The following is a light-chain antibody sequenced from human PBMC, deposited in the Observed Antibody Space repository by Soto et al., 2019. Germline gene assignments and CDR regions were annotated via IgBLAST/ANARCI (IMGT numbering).Light chain of an antibody. CDR3: QQYASRPWT. Sequence: DIQMTQSPSSLSASVGDRVTITCRASQTISSYLNWYQQKPGKAPKLLIYDASSLESGVPSRFSGSGSETEFTLTISRLEPEDFAVYYCQQYASRPWTFGQGTKVDIK. CDR1: QTISSY. V-gene: IGKV1-39*01. J-gene: IGKJ1*01. CDR2: DAS.